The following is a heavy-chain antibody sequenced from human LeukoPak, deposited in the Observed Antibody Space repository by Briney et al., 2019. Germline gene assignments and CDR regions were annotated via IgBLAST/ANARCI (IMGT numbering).Heavy chain of an antibody. Sequence: ASVKVSCKAFGYTFTSYGISWVRQAPGQGLEWMGWISAYNGNTNYAQKLQGRATMTTDTSTSTAYMELRSLRSDDTAVYYCARDGGIIVVVPAVDYWGQGTLVTVSS. V-gene: IGHV1-18*04. D-gene: IGHD2-2*01. J-gene: IGHJ4*02. CDR2: ISAYNGNT. CDR3: ARDGGIIVVVPAVDY. CDR1: GYTFTSYG.